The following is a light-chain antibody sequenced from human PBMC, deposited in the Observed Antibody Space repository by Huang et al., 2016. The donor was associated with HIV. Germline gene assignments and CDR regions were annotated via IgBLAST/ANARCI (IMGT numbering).Light chain of an antibody. Sequence: DIVLTQSPGTLSLSPGARAALSCRASQNITNNYLAWYQQRSGQAPRLLIYGASNRAMGIPDRFSGSGSGTDFTIIINRLEPQDSAVYYCQQYLSSPLTFGGGTNVEIK. CDR2: GAS. V-gene: IGKV3-20*01. J-gene: IGKJ4*01. CDR1: QNITNNY. CDR3: QQYLSSPLT.